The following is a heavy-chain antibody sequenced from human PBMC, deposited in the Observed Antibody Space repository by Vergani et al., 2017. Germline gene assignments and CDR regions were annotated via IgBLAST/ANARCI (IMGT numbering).Heavy chain of an antibody. CDR2: IYYSGST. Sequence: QLQLQESGPGLVKPSETLSLTCTVSGGSISSSSYYWGWIRQPPGKGLEWIGSIYYSGSTNYNPSLKSRVTISVDTSKNQFSLKLSSVTAADTAVYYCARDSGGYYFGNWGQGTLVTVSS. CDR3: ARDSGGYYFGN. CDR1: GGSISSSSYY. D-gene: IGHD2-8*02. V-gene: IGHV4-39*07. J-gene: IGHJ4*02.